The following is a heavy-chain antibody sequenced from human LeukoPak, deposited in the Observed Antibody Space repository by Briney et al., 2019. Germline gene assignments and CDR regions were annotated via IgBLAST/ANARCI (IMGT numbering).Heavy chain of an antibody. Sequence: GDSVSLSCAASGFTVSSNYMSWLRQATGRGLEGVAYLYRGGSTYYADSVKGRFTISRDDSKNMLYLQMNSVRAEDTAVYYCAREGAGAGGFSDAFDIWGQGTMVSVSS. V-gene: IGHV3-66*01. CDR2: LYRGGST. J-gene: IGHJ3*02. CDR1: GFTVSSNY. D-gene: IGHD6-13*01. CDR3: AREGAGAGGFSDAFDI.